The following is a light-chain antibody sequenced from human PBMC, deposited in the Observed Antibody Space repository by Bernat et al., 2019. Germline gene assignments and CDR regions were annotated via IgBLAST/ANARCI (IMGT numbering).Light chain of an antibody. Sequence: QPPSASGSPGQSVTISCIGTSSDVGGYNYVSWYQQHPGKAPKLMIFQVNKRPAGVPDRFSGSKSGNTASLTVSGLQAEDEADYYCSSYAGSDNFWVFGGGTKLTVL. CDR2: QVN. CDR3: SSYAGSDNFWV. CDR1: SSDVGGYNY. V-gene: IGLV2-8*01. J-gene: IGLJ3*02.